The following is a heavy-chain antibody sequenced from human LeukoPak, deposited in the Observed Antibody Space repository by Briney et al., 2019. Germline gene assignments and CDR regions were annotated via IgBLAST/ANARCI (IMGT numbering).Heavy chain of an antibody. J-gene: IGHJ4*02. V-gene: IGHV3-23*01. CDR1: GFTSSDYT. Sequence: PGESLRLSCAASGFTSSDYTMNWVRQAPGKGLEWVSGISVSDDSTYYADSVKGRFTMSRDNSNNMLYLQMNSLRAEDTAVYYCAKDRYCRSTNCPYDYWGQGTLVTVSS. CDR2: ISVSDDST. D-gene: IGHD2-2*01. CDR3: AKDRYCRSTNCPYDY.